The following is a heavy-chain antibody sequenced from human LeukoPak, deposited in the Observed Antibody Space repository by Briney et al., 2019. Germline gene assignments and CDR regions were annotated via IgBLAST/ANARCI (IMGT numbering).Heavy chain of an antibody. V-gene: IGHV3-23*01. J-gene: IGHJ4*02. CDR2: ISGSGGST. CDR1: GLTFSSYA. D-gene: IGHD6-19*01. Sequence: GGSLSLSCAASGLTFSSYAMSWVRQAPGKGLEWVSAISGSGGSTYYADSVKGRFTISRDNSKNTLYLQMNSLRAEDTAVYYCAKSPTAVAVTHFDYWGQGTLVTVSS. CDR3: AKSPTAVAVTHFDY.